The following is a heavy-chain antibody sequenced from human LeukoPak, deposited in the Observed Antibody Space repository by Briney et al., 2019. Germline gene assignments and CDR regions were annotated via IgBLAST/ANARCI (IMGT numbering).Heavy chain of an antibody. J-gene: IGHJ4*02. CDR3: AKAYSSVWYYFDY. CDR2: IYYTGNT. V-gene: IGHV4-59*01. D-gene: IGHD6-19*01. CDR1: GGSISSYY. Sequence: SETLSLTCTVSGGSISSYYWSWIRQPPGKGLEWIGYIYYTGNTNYNPSLKSRVTISVDTSKIQFSLKLSSVTAAGTAVYYCAKAYSSVWYYFDYWGQGTLVTVSS.